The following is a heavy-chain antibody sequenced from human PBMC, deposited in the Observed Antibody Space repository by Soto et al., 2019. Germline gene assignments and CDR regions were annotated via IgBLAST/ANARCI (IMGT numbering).Heavy chain of an antibody. J-gene: IGHJ6*02. D-gene: IGHD3-3*01. CDR2: INSDSSNT. CDR3: ARDEYYDFWSGYSPADYYYFGMDA. Sequence: PGGSLRLSRSPSAFTFRLYRLYRVPQAPATGLVGVSRINSDSSNTSSADSVKGRFTISRDNAKETLYLHMNSLRAEDTAVYYCARDEYYDFWSGYSPADYYYFGMDAWGLGTTVSVSS. V-gene: IGHV3-74*01. CDR1: AFTFRLYR.